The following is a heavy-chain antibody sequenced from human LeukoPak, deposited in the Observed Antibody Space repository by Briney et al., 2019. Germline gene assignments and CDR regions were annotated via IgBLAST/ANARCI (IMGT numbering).Heavy chain of an antibody. CDR3: AKTGRQHLDYYYYYYMDV. J-gene: IGHJ6*03. V-gene: IGHV3-23*01. CDR1: GFTFSSYA. Sequence: GGSLRLSCAASGFTFSSYAMSWVRQAPGKGLEWVSGISSSGGSTYYADSVKGRFTISRDNSKNTLYLQMNSLRAEDTAVYYCAKTGRQHLDYYYYYYMDVWGKGTTVTVSS. D-gene: IGHD1-14*01. CDR2: ISSSGGST.